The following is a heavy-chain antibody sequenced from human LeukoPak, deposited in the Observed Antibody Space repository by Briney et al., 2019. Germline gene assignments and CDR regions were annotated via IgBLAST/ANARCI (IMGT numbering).Heavy chain of an antibody. CDR1: GYTFTGYY. Sequence: ASVKVSCRASGYTFTGYYMHWVRQAPGQGLEWMGWINPNSGGTNYAQKFQGRVTMTRDTSISTAYMELSRLRSDDTAVYYCARGGEYSSSTAFDYWGQGTLVTVSS. D-gene: IGHD6-6*01. CDR2: INPNSGGT. J-gene: IGHJ4*02. CDR3: ARGGEYSSSTAFDY. V-gene: IGHV1-2*02.